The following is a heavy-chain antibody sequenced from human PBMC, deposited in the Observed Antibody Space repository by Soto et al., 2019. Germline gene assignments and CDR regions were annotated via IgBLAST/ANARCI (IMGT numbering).Heavy chain of an antibody. CDR3: ARGRLRDSSGYYLNY. CDR1: GGSFSGYY. J-gene: IGHJ4*02. Sequence: QVQLQQWGAGLLKPSETLSLTCAVYGGSFSGYYWSWIRQPPGKGLEWIGEINHSGSTNYNPSLKSRVSISVDTSKNQFSLKLSSVTAADTAVYYCARGRLRDSSGYYLNYWGQGTLVAVSS. CDR2: INHSGST. V-gene: IGHV4-34*01. D-gene: IGHD3-22*01.